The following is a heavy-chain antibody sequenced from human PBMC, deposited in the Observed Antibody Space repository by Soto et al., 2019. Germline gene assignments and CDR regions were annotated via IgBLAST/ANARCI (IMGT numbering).Heavy chain of an antibody. CDR3: ASIAEYDVLTGVMGSV. CDR1: GFTFSSYG. D-gene: IGHD3-9*01. Sequence: PGGSLRLSCAASGFTFSSYGMHWVRQAPGKGLEWVAVIWYDGSNKYYADSVKGRFTISRDNSKNTLYLQMNSLRAEDTAVYYCASIAEYDVLTGVMGSVWGKGTTVTVSS. CDR2: IWYDGSNK. V-gene: IGHV3-33*01. J-gene: IGHJ6*04.